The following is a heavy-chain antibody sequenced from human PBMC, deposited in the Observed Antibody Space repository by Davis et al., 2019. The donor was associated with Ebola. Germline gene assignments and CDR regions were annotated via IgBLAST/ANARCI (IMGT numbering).Heavy chain of an antibody. J-gene: IGHJ6*02. Sequence: GASLKISCKGSGYSFTSYWISWVRQMPGKGLEWMGGIHPSDSYTNYSPSFQGHVTISADKSISTAYLQWSSLKASDTAMYYCARHPYYYYGMDVWGQGTTVTVSS. V-gene: IGHV5-10-1*01. CDR1: GYSFTSYW. CDR2: IHPSDSYT. CDR3: ARHPYYYYGMDV.